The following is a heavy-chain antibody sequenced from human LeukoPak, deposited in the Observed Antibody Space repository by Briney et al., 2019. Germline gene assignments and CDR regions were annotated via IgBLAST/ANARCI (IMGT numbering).Heavy chain of an antibody. CDR2: IYYSGST. J-gene: IGHJ3*02. D-gene: IGHD2-2*01. Sequence: SWIRQPPGKGLEWIGYIYYSGSTYYNPSLKSRVTTSVDTSKNQFSLKLSSVTAADTAVYYCASLIVVVPAAIPRDAFDIWGQGTMVTVSP. V-gene: IGHV4-30-4*08. CDR3: ASLIVVVPAAIPRDAFDI.